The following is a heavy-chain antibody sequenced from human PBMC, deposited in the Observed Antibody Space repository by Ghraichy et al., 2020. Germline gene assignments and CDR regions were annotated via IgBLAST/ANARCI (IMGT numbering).Heavy chain of an antibody. CDR2: IWYDGSNK. CDR1: GFTFSSYG. J-gene: IGHJ3*02. CDR3: ARDWITMVRGVIDAFDI. D-gene: IGHD3-10*01. V-gene: IGHV3-33*01. Sequence: GGSLRLSCAASGFTFSSYGMHWVRPAPGKGLEWVAVIWYDGSNKYYADSVKGRFTISRDNSKNTLYLQMNSLRAEDTAVYYCARDWITMVRGVIDAFDIWGQGTMVTVSS.